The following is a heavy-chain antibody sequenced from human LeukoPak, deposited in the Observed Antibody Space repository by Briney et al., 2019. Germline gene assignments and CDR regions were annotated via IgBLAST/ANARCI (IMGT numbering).Heavy chain of an antibody. D-gene: IGHD3-3*01. J-gene: IGHJ3*02. V-gene: IGHV1-18*01. CDR2: ISAYNGNT. CDR1: GYTFTSSG. CDR3: ASTHITSTIFGVVKGAFDI. Sequence: ASVKLSCKASGYTFTSSGISWVRQSPGQGLEWMGWISAYNGNTNYAQKLPGRVTMTTDTSTSTAYMELRSLRSDDTAVYYCASTHITSTIFGVVKGAFDIWGQGTMVTVSS.